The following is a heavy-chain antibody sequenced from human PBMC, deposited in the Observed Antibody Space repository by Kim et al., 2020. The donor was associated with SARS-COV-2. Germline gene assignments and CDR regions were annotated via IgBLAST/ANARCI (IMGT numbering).Heavy chain of an antibody. CDR3: ARDFSNAPSLTAFDI. D-gene: IGHD2-2*01. V-gene: IGHV1-2*02. Sequence: AQKFQGRVTMTRDTSISTAYMELSRLRSDDTAVYYCARDFSNAPSLTAFDIWGQGTMVTVSS. J-gene: IGHJ3*02.